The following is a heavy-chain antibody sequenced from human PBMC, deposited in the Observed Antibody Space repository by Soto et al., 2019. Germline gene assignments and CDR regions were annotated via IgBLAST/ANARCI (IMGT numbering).Heavy chain of an antibody. CDR1: GYTFTSYG. Sequence: ASVKVACTASGYTFTSYGISWVRQAPGQGLEWMGWISAYNGNTNYAQKLQGRVTMTTDTSTSTAYMELRSLRSDDTAVYYCARDEMRSRSMDVWGKGTTVTVSS. V-gene: IGHV1-18*01. D-gene: IGHD1-26*01. CDR2: ISAYNGNT. CDR3: ARDEMRSRSMDV. J-gene: IGHJ6*03.